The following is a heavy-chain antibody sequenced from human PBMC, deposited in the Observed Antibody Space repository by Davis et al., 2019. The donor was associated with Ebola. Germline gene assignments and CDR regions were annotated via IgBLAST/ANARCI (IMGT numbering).Heavy chain of an antibody. CDR1: GFSLSTYW. CDR2: MNEDGSRT. Sequence: GESLKISCAASGFSLSTYWMHWVHQPPGKGLVWVARMNEDGSRTDYADSVRGRFTISRDTAKNTLFLQMNSLRAEDTAIYYCAKDFGGPVDSWGQGTLVTVSS. CDR3: AKDFGGPVDS. V-gene: IGHV3-74*01. D-gene: IGHD3-3*01. J-gene: IGHJ4*02.